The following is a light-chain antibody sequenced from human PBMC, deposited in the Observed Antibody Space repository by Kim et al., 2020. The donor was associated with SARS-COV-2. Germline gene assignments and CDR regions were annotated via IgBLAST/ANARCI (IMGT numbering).Light chain of an antibody. Sequence: ASVGDRGTISCRASQGISSYLAWDQQKPGKVPNLLIYAASTLQSGVPSRFSGSGSGTDFTLTISSLQSEDVATYYCQKYNSVPLTFGGGTKVDIK. V-gene: IGKV1-27*01. CDR2: AAS. J-gene: IGKJ4*01. CDR1: QGISSY. CDR3: QKYNSVPLT.